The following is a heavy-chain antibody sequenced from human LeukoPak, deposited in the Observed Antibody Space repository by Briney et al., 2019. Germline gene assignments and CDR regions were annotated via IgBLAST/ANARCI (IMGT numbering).Heavy chain of an antibody. CDR3: ARGSAHCSGGSCYSGTASTTPDY. CDR1: GFTFKSYA. CDR2: ISYDGSNK. D-gene: IGHD2-15*01. V-gene: IGHV3-30*04. Sequence: PGGSLRLSCATSGFTFKSYAMNWVRQAPGKGLEWVAVISYDGSNKYYADSVKGRFTISRDNSKNTLYLQMNSLRAEDTAVYYCARGSAHCSGGSCYSGTASTTPDYWGQGTLVTVSS. J-gene: IGHJ4*02.